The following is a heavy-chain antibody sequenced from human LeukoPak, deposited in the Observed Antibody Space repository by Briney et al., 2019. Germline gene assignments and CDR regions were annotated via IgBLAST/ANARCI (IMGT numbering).Heavy chain of an antibody. CDR1: GFTFSRYW. CDR3: ARLAEAGVDC. J-gene: IGHJ4*02. V-gene: IGHV3-7*01. D-gene: IGHD6-13*01. CDR2: MKHDGSDK. Sequence: GGSLRLSCAASGFTFSRYWMSWVRQAPGKGLEWVANMKHDGSDKFYVDSVKGRFTISRDNAKNSLYLQMNSLRGEDTAVYYCARLAEAGVDCWGQGTLVTVSS.